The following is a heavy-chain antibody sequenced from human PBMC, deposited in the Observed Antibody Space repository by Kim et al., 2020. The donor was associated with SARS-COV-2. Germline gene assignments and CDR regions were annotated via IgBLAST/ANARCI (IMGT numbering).Heavy chain of an antibody. CDR3: ASTDRGYSYGYYYYYGMDV. CDR1: GYSFTSYW. CDR2: IYPGDSDT. Sequence: GESLKTSCKGSGYSFTSYWIGWVRQMPGKGLEWMGIIYPGDSDTRYSPSFQGQVTISADKSISTAYLQWSSLKASDTAMYYCASTDRGYSYGYYYYYGMDVWGQGTTVTVSS. D-gene: IGHD5-18*01. J-gene: IGHJ6*02. V-gene: IGHV5-51*01.